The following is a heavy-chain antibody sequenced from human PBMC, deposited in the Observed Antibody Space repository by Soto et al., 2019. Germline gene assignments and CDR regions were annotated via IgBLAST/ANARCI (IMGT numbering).Heavy chain of an antibody. Sequence: ASVKVSCKASGYTFTSYYMHWVRQAPGQGLEWMGIINPSGGSSSYAQKFQGGVTMTRDTSTSTVYMELSSLRSEDTAVYCCARDQEWAWDYWGQGTLVTVSS. CDR1: GYTFTSYY. V-gene: IGHV1-46*01. CDR3: ARDQEWAWDY. CDR2: INPSGGSS. J-gene: IGHJ4*02. D-gene: IGHD1-26*01.